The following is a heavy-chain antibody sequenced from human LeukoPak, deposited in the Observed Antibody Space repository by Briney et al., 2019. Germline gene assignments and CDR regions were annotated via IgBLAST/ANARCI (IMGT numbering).Heavy chain of an antibody. CDR1: GYTFTSYD. D-gene: IGHD1-26*01. J-gene: IGHJ6*02. CDR2: MNPNSGNT. V-gene: IGHV1-8*01. Sequence: ASVKVSCKASGYTFTSYDINWVRQATGQGLEWMGWMNPNSGNTGYAQKFQGRVTMTRNTSISTAYMELCSLRSEDTAVYYCARALSGSYYYYYGMDVWGQGTTVTVSS. CDR3: ARALSGSYYYYYGMDV.